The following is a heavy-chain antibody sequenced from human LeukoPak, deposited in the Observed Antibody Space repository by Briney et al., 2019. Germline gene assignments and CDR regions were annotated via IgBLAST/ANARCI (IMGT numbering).Heavy chain of an antibody. CDR2: ISSSSSYI. V-gene: IGHV3-21*01. CDR1: GFTFSSYS. Sequence: GGSLRLSCAASGFTFSSYSMNWVRQAPGKGLEWVSSISSSSSYIYYADSVKGRFTISRDNAKNSLYLQMNSLRAEDTAVYYCARAIMSEYYDFWCGYYTLAYGMDVWGQGTTVTVSS. CDR3: ARAIMSEYYDFWCGYYTLAYGMDV. J-gene: IGHJ6*02. D-gene: IGHD3-3*01.